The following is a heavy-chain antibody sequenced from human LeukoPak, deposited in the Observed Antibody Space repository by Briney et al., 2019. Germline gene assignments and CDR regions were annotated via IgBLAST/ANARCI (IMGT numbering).Heavy chain of an antibody. D-gene: IGHD5-18*01. CDR1: GFTFSSYW. J-gene: IGHJ4*02. V-gene: IGHV3-7*01. CDR2: IKQDGCEK. CDR3: AGADTAMAGGY. Sequence: QPGGSLRLSCAASGFTFSSYWMNWVRQAPGKGLEWVASIKQDGCEKKYVDSVKGRFTISRDNSKNTLYLQMNSLRAEDTAVYYCAGADTAMAGGYWGQGTLVTVSS.